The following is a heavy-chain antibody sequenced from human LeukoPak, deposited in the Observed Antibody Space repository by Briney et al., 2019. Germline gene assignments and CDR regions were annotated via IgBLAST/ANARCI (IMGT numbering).Heavy chain of an antibody. CDR3: ARDQASSSSSPY. D-gene: IGHD2-2*01. CDR2: ICTGGST. V-gene: IGHV3-66*01. Sequence: GGSLRLSCAASGMTVSSNYIMWVRQPPGKGLEWVSSICTGGSTYYADAVKGRFTISRDNSKNTVNLQMNSLRAEDTAVYYCARDQASSSSSPYWGQGTLVTVSS. CDR1: GMTVSSNY. J-gene: IGHJ4*02.